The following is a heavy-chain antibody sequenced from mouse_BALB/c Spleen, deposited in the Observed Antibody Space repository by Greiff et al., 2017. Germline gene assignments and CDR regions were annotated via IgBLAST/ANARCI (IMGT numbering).Heavy chain of an antibody. CDR3: ARGFYDGYYFDY. CDR2: INPSTGYT. Sequence: VQLQQSGAELAKPGASVKMSCKASGYTFTSYWMHWVKQRPGQGLEWIGYINPSTGYTEYNQKFKDKATLTADKSSSTAYMQLSSLTSEDSAVYYCARGFYDGYYFDYWGQGTTLTVSS. CDR1: GYTFTSYW. J-gene: IGHJ2*01. V-gene: IGHV1-7*01. D-gene: IGHD2-3*01.